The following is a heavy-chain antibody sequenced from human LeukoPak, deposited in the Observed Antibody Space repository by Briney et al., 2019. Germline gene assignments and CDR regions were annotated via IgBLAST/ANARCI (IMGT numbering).Heavy chain of an antibody. CDR2: ISTSSSYI. J-gene: IGHJ6*04. V-gene: IGHV3-21*01. Sequence: GGSLRLSCAASGFTFSSYSMNWVRQAPGKGLEWVSSISTSSSYIYYADSVKGRFTISRDNAKNSLYLQMNSLRAEDTAVYYCAGLGITMIGGVWGKGTTVTISS. D-gene: IGHD3-10*02. CDR1: GFTFSSYS. CDR3: AGLGITMIGGV.